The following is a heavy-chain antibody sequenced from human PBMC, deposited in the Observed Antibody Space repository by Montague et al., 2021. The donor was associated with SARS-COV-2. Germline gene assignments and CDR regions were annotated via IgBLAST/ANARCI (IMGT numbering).Heavy chain of an antibody. V-gene: IGHV4-59*08. Sequence: SETLSLTCTVSGVSISSYYWTWIRQPPGKGLEWIGFIYYSGSTNYNPSLKSRVTISVDTSKNKFSRKLSSVTAAETAVYYCAKQALTRYRTSTTCFGTAFDIWGQGTMVTVSS. CDR1: GVSISSYY. CDR2: IYYSGST. CDR3: AKQALTRYRTSTTCFGTAFDI. D-gene: IGHD2-2*01. J-gene: IGHJ3*02.